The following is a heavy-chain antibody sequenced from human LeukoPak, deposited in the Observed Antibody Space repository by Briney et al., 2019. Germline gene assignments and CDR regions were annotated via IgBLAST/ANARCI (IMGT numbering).Heavy chain of an antibody. CDR2: INHSGST. CDR1: GGSFSGYY. Sequence: PSETLSLTCAVYGGSFSGYYWSWIRQPPGKGLEWIGEINHSGSTNYNPSLKSRVTISVDTSKNQFSLKLSSVAAADTAVYYCAKADKYCSSTSCLGFDPWGQGTLVTVSS. J-gene: IGHJ5*02. D-gene: IGHD2-2*01. V-gene: IGHV4-34*01. CDR3: AKADKYCSSTSCLGFDP.